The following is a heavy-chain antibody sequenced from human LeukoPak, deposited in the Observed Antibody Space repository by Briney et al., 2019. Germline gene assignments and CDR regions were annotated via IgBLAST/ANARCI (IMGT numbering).Heavy chain of an antibody. CDR3: ARDGRWINYYDGSSPV. D-gene: IGHD3-22*01. CDR1: GFTFSSYE. CDR2: ISSSGSTI. J-gene: IGHJ4*02. Sequence: GGSLRLSCAASGFTFSSYEMNWVRQAPGKGLEWVSYISSSGSTIYYADSVKGRFTISRDNAKNSLYLQMNSLRVEDTAVYYCARDGRWINYYDGSSPVWGQGTLVTVSS. V-gene: IGHV3-48*03.